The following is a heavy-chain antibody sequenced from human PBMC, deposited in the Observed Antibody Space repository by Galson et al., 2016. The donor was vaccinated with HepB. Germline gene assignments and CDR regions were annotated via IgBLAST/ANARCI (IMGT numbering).Heavy chain of an antibody. CDR3: VTDNPFRTARRGEGPYGMDV. CDR1: GYTLIGLS. Sequence: SVKVSCKVSGYTLIGLSMHWVRQAPGKGLEWMGGFDPEDGEAKYAQKFQGRVTLTEDTSADTVYMELRSVRSDDTAVYYCVTDNPFRTARRGEGPYGMDVWGEGTTVIVSS. J-gene: IGHJ6*04. D-gene: IGHD6-6*01. CDR2: FDPEDGEA. V-gene: IGHV1-24*01.